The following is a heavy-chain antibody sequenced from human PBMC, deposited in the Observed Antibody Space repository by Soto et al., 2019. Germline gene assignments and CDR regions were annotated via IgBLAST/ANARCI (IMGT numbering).Heavy chain of an antibody. D-gene: IGHD3-10*01. CDR3: ARAFGSGTYYNDY. J-gene: IGHJ4*02. CDR2: ISSNGGST. V-gene: IGHV3-64*02. Sequence: PGGSLRLSCAASGFTFSRYPMHWVRQAPGKGLEYVSAISSNGGSTFYADSVKYRFTITRDNSKNTLYLQMGGLRAEDMAVYFCARAFGSGTYYNDYWGQGTLVTVSS. CDR1: GFTFSRYP.